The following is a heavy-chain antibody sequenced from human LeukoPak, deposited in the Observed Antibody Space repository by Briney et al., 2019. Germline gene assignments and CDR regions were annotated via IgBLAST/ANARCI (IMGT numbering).Heavy chain of an antibody. D-gene: IGHD2-2*01. V-gene: IGHV4-59*08. CDR3: ARHSRGGPYNWFDP. CDR2: IYNSGST. Sequence: SETLSLTCTVSGGSISSYYWSWIRQPPGKGLEWIGYIYNSGSTNYNPSLKSGVTISVDTSKNQFSLKLSSVTAADTAVYYCARHSRGGPYNWFDPWGQGTLVTVSS. J-gene: IGHJ5*02. CDR1: GGSISSYY.